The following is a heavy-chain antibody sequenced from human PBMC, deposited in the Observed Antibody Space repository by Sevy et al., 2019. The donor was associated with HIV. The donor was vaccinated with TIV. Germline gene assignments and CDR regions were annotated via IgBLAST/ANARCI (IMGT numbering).Heavy chain of an antibody. Sequence: GGSLRLSCAASGFTVRSYGMHWVRQAPGKGLEWVAVIWYDEINKYYADSVWGRFTISRDNSKNTLYLQMNSLRADDTGVYYWAKVGGCSGTSCSGDGRSGAYYMDVWDKGTTVTVSS. D-gene: IGHD2-2*01. J-gene: IGHJ6*03. V-gene: IGHV3-33*06. CDR2: IWYDEINK. CDR1: GFTVRSYG. CDR3: AKVGGCSGTSCSGDGRSGAYYMDV.